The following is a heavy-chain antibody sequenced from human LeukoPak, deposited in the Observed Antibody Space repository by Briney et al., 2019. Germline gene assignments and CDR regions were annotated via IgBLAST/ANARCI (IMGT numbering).Heavy chain of an antibody. D-gene: IGHD3-22*01. CDR1: GFTFNNYA. Sequence: GGSLRLSCAASGFTFNNYAMRWVRQIPGKGLEWVSAISNSGGSTYYADSVKGRFTISRDNSIDTVYLQMNSLRAEDTAIYYCTKGQRANSGYFYFDYWGQGTLVTVSS. CDR3: TKGQRANSGYFYFDY. V-gene: IGHV3-23*01. CDR2: ISNSGGST. J-gene: IGHJ4*02.